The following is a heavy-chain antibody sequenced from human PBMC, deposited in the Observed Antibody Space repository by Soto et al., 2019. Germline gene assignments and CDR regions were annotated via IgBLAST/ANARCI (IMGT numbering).Heavy chain of an antibody. D-gene: IGHD3-3*01. V-gene: IGHV4-34*01. CDR3: ASKGVFWSGYEYYYYYGMDV. J-gene: IGHJ6*02. CDR1: GGSFSGYY. Sequence: QVQLQQWGAGLLKPSETLSLTCAVYGGSFSGYYWSWIRQPPGKGLEWIGEINHSGSTNYNPSLKSRGTISVDTSKNQFSLKLSSVNAADTAVYYCASKGVFWSGYEYYYYYGMDVWGQGTTVTVSS. CDR2: INHSGST.